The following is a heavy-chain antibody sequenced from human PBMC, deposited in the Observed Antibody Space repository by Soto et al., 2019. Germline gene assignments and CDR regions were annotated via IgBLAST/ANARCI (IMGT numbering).Heavy chain of an antibody. D-gene: IGHD5-18*01. V-gene: IGHV3-23*01. CDR3: AKKVLVQLWLEIY. J-gene: IGHJ4*02. Sequence: GGSRRLSCAASGFTFSSYAMSWVRQAPGKGLEWVSAISGSGGSTYYADSVKGRFTISRDNSKNTLYLQMNSLRAEDAAVYYCAKKVLVQLWLEIYWGQGTLVTVSS. CDR2: ISGSGGST. CDR1: GFTFSSYA.